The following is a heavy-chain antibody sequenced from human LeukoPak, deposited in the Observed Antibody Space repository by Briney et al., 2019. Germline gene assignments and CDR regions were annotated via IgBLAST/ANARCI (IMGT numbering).Heavy chain of an antibody. CDR1: GGSFSGYY. Sequence: SETLSLTCAVYGGSFSGYYWSWIRQPPGKGLEWIGEINHSGSTNYNPSLKSRVTISVDTSKNQFSLKLSSVTAADTAVYYCARGGLGSSYLAFDIWGQGTMVTVSS. D-gene: IGHD3-16*01. CDR2: INHSGST. V-gene: IGHV4-34*01. J-gene: IGHJ3*02. CDR3: ARGGLGSSYLAFDI.